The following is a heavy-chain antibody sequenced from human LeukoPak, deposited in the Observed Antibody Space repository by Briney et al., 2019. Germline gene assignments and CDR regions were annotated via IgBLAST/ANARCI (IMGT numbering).Heavy chain of an antibody. CDR1: SXX. V-gene: IGHV4-59*01. Sequence: SXXWNWIRRAPXKGXEGIGYIYYNGNTNYSPSLKSRVTMSVDTSKNLFSLKVSSVTAADTAVYYCARGRSNYYGMDVWGQGTTVTVSS. CDR3: ARGRSNYYGMDV. CDR2: IYYNGNT. D-gene: IGHD1-26*01. J-gene: IGHJ6*02.